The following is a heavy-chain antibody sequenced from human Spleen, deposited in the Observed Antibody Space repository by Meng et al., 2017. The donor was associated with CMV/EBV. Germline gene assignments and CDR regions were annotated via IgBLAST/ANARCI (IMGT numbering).Heavy chain of an antibody. J-gene: IGHJ4*02. Sequence: ASVKVSCKASGYTFTGYYMHWVRQAPGQGLEWMGWINPNSGGTNYAQKFQGRVTMTRDTSISTAYMELSRLRSDDTAVYYCARNYDFWSGFPTFDSWGQGTLVTVSS. V-gene: IGHV1-2*02. CDR3: ARNYDFWSGFPTFDS. D-gene: IGHD3-3*01. CDR2: INPNSGGT. CDR1: GYTFTGYY.